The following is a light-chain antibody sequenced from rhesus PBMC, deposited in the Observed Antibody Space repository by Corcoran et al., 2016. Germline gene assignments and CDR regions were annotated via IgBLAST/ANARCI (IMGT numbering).Light chain of an antibody. CDR1: QGISSW. CDR3: QQHNSYPRT. CDR2: AAS. Sequence: DIQMTQSPSSLSPSVGDRVTITCQASQGISSWLAWYQQKPGKAPTLLIYAASRLESGVPSRFSGSGTGTDLTLTIRSLQPEDFATYYCQQHNSYPRTFGQGTEVEIK. J-gene: IGKJ1*01. V-gene: IGKV1-33*02.